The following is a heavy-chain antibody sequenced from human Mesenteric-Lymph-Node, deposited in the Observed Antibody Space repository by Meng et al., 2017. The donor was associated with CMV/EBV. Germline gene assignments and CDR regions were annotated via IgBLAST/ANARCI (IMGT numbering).Heavy chain of an antibody. D-gene: IGHD6-19*01. CDR3: AKDREYSTGWFLFFDT. CDR1: GFTFSDYY. Sequence: GGSLRLSCAASGFTFSDYYMSWIRQAPGKGLEWVSVIAGGGGSTYYTDSVKGRFTISRDNSESTVYLHMNRLRAEDTAVYYCAKDREYSTGWFLFFDTWGQGTLVTVSS. J-gene: IGHJ4*02. CDR2: IAGGGGST. V-gene: IGHV3-23*01.